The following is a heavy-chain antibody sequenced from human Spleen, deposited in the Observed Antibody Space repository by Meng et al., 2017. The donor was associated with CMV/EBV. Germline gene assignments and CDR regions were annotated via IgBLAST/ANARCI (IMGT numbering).Heavy chain of an antibody. Sequence: SETLSLTCAVYGAAFSTYYWTWIRQSPGKGLEWIGEINHSGSTTYNASLRSRVTISVDRSKTQFSLKLASVTAADTAIYYCARGIITTRPWFDPWGQGTLVTVSS. D-gene: IGHD6-6*01. CDR2: INHSGST. CDR3: ARGIITTRPWFDP. J-gene: IGHJ5*02. CDR1: GAAFSTYY. V-gene: IGHV4-34*01.